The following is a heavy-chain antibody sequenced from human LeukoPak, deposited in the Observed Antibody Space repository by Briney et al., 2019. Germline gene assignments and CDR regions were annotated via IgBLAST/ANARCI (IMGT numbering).Heavy chain of an antibody. V-gene: IGHV3-48*03. CDR3: ARESGHTYDYCDY. CDR2: ITASGTI. D-gene: IGHD5-18*01. J-gene: IGHJ4*01. Sequence: PGGSLRLSCAASGFTFSNYEMHWVRQAPGKGLEWVSYITASGTIFYADSVKGRFTISRVNSKNTLYLQMNSLRVEDTAVYYCARESGHTYDYCDYWGRGTLVTVSS. CDR1: GFTFSNYE.